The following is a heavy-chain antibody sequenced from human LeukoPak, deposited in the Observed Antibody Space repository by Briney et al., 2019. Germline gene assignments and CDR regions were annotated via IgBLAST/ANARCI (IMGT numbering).Heavy chain of an antibody. CDR1: GFIFSNYA. J-gene: IGHJ4*02. CDR2: ISGSGDST. V-gene: IGHV3-23*01. CDR3: ARLALWFGELPDY. Sequence: GGSLRLSCAATGFIFSNYAMNWVRQAPGKGLEWVSIISGSGDSTHYADSVKGRFTISRDNSKNTLYLQMNSLRAEDTAVYYCARLALWFGELPDYWGQGTLVTVSS. D-gene: IGHD3-10*01.